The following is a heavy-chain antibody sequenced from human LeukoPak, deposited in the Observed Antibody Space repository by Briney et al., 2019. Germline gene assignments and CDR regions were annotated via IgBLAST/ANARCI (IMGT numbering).Heavy chain of an antibody. J-gene: IGHJ4*02. Sequence: PGESLKISCKGSGSSFTSYWIGWVRQMPGKGLEWMGIIYPGDSDTRYSPSFQGQVTISADKSISTAYLQWSSLKASDTAMYYCATHSGDCSSTSCPFDYWGQGTLVTVSP. V-gene: IGHV5-51*01. CDR1: GSSFTSYW. D-gene: IGHD2-2*01. CDR2: IYPGDSDT. CDR3: ATHSGDCSSTSCPFDY.